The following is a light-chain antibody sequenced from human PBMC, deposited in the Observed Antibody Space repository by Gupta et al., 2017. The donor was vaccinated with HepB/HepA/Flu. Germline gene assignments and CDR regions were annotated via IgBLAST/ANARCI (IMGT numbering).Light chain of an antibody. V-gene: IGLV1-51*01. CDR3: GMWDRTLSVMI. CDR2: VKF. Sequence: QSVQTQPPSVSAGPGPKVTISCFGSNYVSCYKTVPGAAPKLLLPVKFKRPSGIPDRFSGSKSGTSATLVITGVQPEDEADYYCGMWDRTLSVMIFGGGTKLTVL. J-gene: IGLJ2*01. CDR1: GSNY.